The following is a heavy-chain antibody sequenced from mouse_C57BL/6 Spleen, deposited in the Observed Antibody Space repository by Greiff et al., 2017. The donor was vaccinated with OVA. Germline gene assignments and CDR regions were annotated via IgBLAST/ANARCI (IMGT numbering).Heavy chain of an antibody. V-gene: IGHV5-17*01. CDR2: ISSGSSTI. CDR3: ARELVFAY. D-gene: IGHD4-1*01. Sequence: EVKVEESGGGLVKPGGSLKLSCAASGFTFSDYGMHWVRQAPEKGLEWVAYISSGSSTIYYADTVKGRFTISRDNAKNTLFLQMTSLRSEDTAMYYCARELVFAYWGQGTLVTVSA. J-gene: IGHJ3*01. CDR1: GFTFSDYG.